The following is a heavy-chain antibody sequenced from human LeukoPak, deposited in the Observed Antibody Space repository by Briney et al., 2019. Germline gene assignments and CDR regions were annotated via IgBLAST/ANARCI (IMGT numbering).Heavy chain of an antibody. CDR3: ARQYGSWYTFYFQH. CDR1: GGSISSSSYY. CDR2: ICYSGST. J-gene: IGHJ1*01. D-gene: IGHD6-13*01. V-gene: IGHV4-39*01. Sequence: KPSETLSLTCTVSGGSISSSSYYWGWIRQPPGKGLEWIGSICYSGSTYYNPSLKSRVTISVDTSKNQFSLKPSSVTAADTAVYYCARQYGSWYTFYFQHWGQGTLVTVSS.